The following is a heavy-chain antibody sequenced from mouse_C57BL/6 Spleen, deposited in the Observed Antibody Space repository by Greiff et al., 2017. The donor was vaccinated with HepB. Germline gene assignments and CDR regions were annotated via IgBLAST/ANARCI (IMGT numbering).Heavy chain of an antibody. D-gene: IGHD1-1*01. J-gene: IGHJ1*03. CDR2: IDPETGGT. CDR1: GYTFTDYE. V-gene: IGHV1-15*01. CDR3: TRKLIYYYGSSLYWYFDV. Sequence: VQLQQSGAELVRPGASVTLSCKASGYTFTDYEMHWVKQTPVHGLEWIGAIDPETGGTAYNQKFKGKAILTADKSSSTAYMELRSLTSEDSAVYYCTRKLIYYYGSSLYWYFDVWGTGTTVTVSS.